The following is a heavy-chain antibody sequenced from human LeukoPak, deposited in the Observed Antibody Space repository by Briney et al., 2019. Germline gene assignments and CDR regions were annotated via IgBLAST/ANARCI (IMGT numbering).Heavy chain of an antibody. V-gene: IGHV4-39*07. CDR3: ARVIHYYDSSGYPTFFDY. Sequence: SETLSLTCTVSGGSISSSSYYWGWIRQPPGKGLEWIGSIYYSGSTYYNPSLKSRVTISVDTSKNQFSLKLSSVTAADTAVYYCARVIHYYDSSGYPTFFDYWGQGTLVTVSS. J-gene: IGHJ4*02. CDR2: IYYSGST. D-gene: IGHD3-22*01. CDR1: GGSISSSSYY.